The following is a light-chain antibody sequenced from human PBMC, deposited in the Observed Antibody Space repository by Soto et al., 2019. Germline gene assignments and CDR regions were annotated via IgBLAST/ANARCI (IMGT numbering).Light chain of an antibody. Sequence: EVVLTQSPATLSLSPGEGATLSCRSSRNVGLSFAWYQQKPGQAPRLLIHTASFRATGVPARFSGSGSNTDFTLTISSLEPEDVAVYYCQERGAWPRATFGGGTKVVIK. CDR2: TAS. CDR3: QERGAWPRAT. J-gene: IGKJ4*01. CDR1: RNVGLS. V-gene: IGKV3-11*01.